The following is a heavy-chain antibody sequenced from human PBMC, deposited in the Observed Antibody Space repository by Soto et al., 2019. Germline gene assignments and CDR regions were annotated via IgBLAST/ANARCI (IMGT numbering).Heavy chain of an antibody. D-gene: IGHD2-15*01. CDR1: GFTFSSYS. Sequence: EVQLVESGGGLVQPGGSLRLSCAASGFTFSSYSMNWVRQAPGKGLEWVSYISSSSSTIYYADSVKGRFTISRDNAKNXLDLQMNSLRAEDTAVYYCASAASGSYYYYYGMDVWGQGATVTVSS. CDR2: ISSSSSTI. J-gene: IGHJ6*02. V-gene: IGHV3-48*01. CDR3: ASAASGSYYYYYGMDV.